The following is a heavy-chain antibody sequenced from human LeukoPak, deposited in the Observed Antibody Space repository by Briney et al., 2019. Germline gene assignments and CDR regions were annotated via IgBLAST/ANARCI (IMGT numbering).Heavy chain of an antibody. CDR1: GYTFTKYY. Sequence: ASVKVSCKASGYTFTKYYMYWVRQAPGQGLEWMGWINPNSGGTNYAQKFQGRVTMTRDTSISTAYMELSRLRSDDTAVYYCARSSSSGWGFRFDPWGQGTLVTVSS. CDR2: INPNSGGT. J-gene: IGHJ5*02. D-gene: IGHD6-19*01. V-gene: IGHV1-2*02. CDR3: ARSSSSGWGFRFDP.